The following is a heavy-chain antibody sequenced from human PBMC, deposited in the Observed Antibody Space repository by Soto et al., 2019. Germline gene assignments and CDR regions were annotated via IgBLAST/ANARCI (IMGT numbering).Heavy chain of an antibody. D-gene: IGHD4-17*01. Sequence: SETLSLTCTVSGGSISSYYWSWIRQPPGKGLEWIGNIYYSGTTNYNPSRKSRVTISIDTSKNQFSLKVRSVTAADTAVHYCARGDYGGSPGDHWGQGILVTVSS. J-gene: IGHJ4*02. CDR3: ARGDYGGSPGDH. CDR2: IYYSGTT. V-gene: IGHV4-59*01. CDR1: GGSISSYY.